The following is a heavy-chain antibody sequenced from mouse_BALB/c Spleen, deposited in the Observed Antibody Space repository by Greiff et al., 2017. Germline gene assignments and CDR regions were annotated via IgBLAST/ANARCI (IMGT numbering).Heavy chain of an antibody. CDR2: INPGSGGT. J-gene: IGHJ4*01. CDR3: ARSEAYDFYAMDD. Sequence: VQLQQSGAELVRPGTSVKVSCKASGYAFTNYLIEWVKQRPGQGLEWIGVINPGSGGTNYNEKFKGKATLTADKSSSTAYMQLSSLTSDDSAVYFCARSEAYDFYAMDDWGQGTSVTVSS. D-gene: IGHD3-2*02. CDR1: GYAFTNYL. V-gene: IGHV1-54*01.